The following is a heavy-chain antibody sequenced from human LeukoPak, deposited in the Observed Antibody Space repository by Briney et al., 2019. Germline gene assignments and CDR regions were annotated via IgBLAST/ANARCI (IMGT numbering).Heavy chain of an antibody. Sequence: PSETLSLTCTVSGGSISTYYWSWIRQPPGKGLEWIGYIHYSGSTYYNPSLKSRVTISVDTSKNQFSLKLSSVTAADTAVYYCARLAVAAGWFDPWGQGTLVTVSS. CDR2: IHYSGST. J-gene: IGHJ5*02. CDR3: ARLAVAAGWFDP. CDR1: GGSISTYY. D-gene: IGHD6-19*01. V-gene: IGHV4-59*04.